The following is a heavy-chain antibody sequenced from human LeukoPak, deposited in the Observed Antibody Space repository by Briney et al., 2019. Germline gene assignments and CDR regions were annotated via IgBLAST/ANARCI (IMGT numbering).Heavy chain of an antibody. CDR1: GLRFSSYG. CDR2: ISYDGSNK. J-gene: IGHJ6*02. CDR3: AKDLHYDFWVMDV. V-gene: IGHV3-30*18. Sequence: GGSLRLSCVVSGLRFSSYGMHWVRQAPGKGLEWVAVISYDGSNKYYADSVKGRFTISRDNSKNTLYLQMNSLRAEDTAVYYCAKDLHYDFWVMDVWGQGTTVTVSS. D-gene: IGHD3-3*01.